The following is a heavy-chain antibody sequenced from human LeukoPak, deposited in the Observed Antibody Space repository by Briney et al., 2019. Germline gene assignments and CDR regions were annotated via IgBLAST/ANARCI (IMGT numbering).Heavy chain of an antibody. V-gene: IGHV1-69*05. D-gene: IGHD5-18*01. Sequence: SMKVSXKASGGTFSSYAISWVRQAPGQGLEWMGGIIPIFGTTNYAQKFQGRVTITTDESTSTAYMELSSLRSEDTAVYYCARGEVDTTMITATPLNYWGQGTLVTVSS. CDR3: ARGEVDTTMITATPLNY. CDR2: IIPIFGTT. CDR1: GGTFSSYA. J-gene: IGHJ4*02.